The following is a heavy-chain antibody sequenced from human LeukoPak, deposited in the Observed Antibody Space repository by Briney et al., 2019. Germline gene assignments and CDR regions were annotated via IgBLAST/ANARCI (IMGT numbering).Heavy chain of an antibody. CDR3: AKGGGWLYYFDY. D-gene: IGHD6-19*01. Sequence: GGSLRLSCAASGFTFSSYAMNWVRQAPGKGLEWVSAISGSGDSTYYADSVKGRFTISRDNSKNTLYLQMNSLRAEDTAVYYCAKGGGWLYYFDYWGQGTLVTISS. V-gene: IGHV3-23*01. CDR1: GFTFSSYA. CDR2: ISGSGDST. J-gene: IGHJ4*02.